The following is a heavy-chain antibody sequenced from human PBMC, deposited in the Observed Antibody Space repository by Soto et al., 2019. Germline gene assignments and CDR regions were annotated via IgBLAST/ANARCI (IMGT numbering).Heavy chain of an antibody. CDR3: ARVAYDAFDI. J-gene: IGHJ3*02. CDR1: GFTFSDYY. D-gene: IGHD3-16*01. V-gene: IGHV3-11*05. CDR2: ISSSRSYT. Sequence: QVQLVESGGGLVKPGGSLRLSCAASGFTFSDYYMYWIRQASGKGLERVSYISSSRSYTNYAVSVKGRFTISRDNAKNSLYLQMNSLRAEDTGVYYCARVAYDAFDIWGQGTMVTVSS.